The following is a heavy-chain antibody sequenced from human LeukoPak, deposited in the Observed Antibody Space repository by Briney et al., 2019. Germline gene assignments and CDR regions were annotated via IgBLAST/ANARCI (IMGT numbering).Heavy chain of an antibody. V-gene: IGHV6-1*01. CDR3: SLARSEYHYGMDV. CDR1: GDSVSSISVA. Sequence: PSQTLSLTCAISGDSVSSISVAWNWIRQSPSRGLEWLGRTYYRSKWYYEYAVSVKSRINISPHTSKNQFSLQLTSVTPEDTAVYYCSLARSEYHYGMDVWGQGTTVTVSS. J-gene: IGHJ6*02. CDR2: TYYRSKWYY.